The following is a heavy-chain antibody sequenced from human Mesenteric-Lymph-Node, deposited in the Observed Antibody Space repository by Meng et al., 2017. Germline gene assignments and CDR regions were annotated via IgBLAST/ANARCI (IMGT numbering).Heavy chain of an antibody. J-gene: IGHJ4*02. CDR2: ISGSGGST. Sequence: GESLKISCAASGFTFSSYAMSWVRQAPGKGLEWVSAISGSGGSTYYADSVKGRFTISRDSSKNTLYLQMNSLRAEDTAVYYCAKDLIAAAAGFDYWGQGTLVTVSS. CDR3: AKDLIAAAAGFDY. V-gene: IGHV3-23*01. CDR1: GFTFSSYA. D-gene: IGHD6-13*01.